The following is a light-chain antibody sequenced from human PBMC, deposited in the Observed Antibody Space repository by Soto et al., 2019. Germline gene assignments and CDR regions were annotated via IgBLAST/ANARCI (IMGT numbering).Light chain of an antibody. CDR3: STWDASLSGRV. CDR2: SDD. V-gene: IGLV1-47*02. J-gene: IGLJ3*02. CDR1: SSNIGNNF. Sequence: QSVLTQPPSASGTPGQKVTISCSGASSNIGNNFVSWYQQVPGTAPKLLIYSDDQRPSGVPDRVSGSKSGTSASLAISGLRSEDEADYYRSTWDASLSGRVFGGGTKVTVL.